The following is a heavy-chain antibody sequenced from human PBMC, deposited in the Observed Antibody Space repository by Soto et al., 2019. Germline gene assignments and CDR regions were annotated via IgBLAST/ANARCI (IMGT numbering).Heavy chain of an antibody. CDR3: AKVHTPMRTGTKFYYYYGMDV. CDR1: GFTFDDYT. D-gene: IGHD1-7*01. J-gene: IGHJ6*02. V-gene: IGHV3-43*01. CDR2: ISWDGGST. Sequence: GGSLRLSCAASGFTFDDYTMHWVRQAPGKGLEWVSLISWDGGSTYYADSVKGRFIISRDNSKNSLYLQMNSLRTEDTALYYCAKVHTPMRTGTKFYYYYGMDVWGQGTTVTVSS.